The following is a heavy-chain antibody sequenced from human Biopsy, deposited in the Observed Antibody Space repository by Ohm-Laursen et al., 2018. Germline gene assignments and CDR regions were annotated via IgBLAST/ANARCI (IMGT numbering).Heavy chain of an antibody. J-gene: IGHJ5*02. CDR1: GYTFTGYH. CDR2: INAKTGDT. V-gene: IGHV1-2*02. D-gene: IGHD3-22*01. CDR3: TRGGYYYDSLAYYYWFDP. Sequence: ASVTVSCKASGYTFTGYHVHWVRQAPGQGLEWMGWINAKTGDTNYAQKFQGRVTMTRDTSISTAYVDLSSLRSDGTAVYYCTRGGYYYDSLAYYYWFDPWGQGTLVTVSS.